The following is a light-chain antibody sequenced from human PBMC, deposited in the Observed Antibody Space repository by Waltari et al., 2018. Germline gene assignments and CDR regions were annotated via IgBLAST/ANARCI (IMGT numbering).Light chain of an antibody. CDR3: QQTYNIPRS. CDR1: QTIDTF. V-gene: IGKV1-39*01. CDR2: AAP. J-gene: IGKJ2*01. Sequence: DIQMTQSPSSLSASVGDRVTISCRASQTIDTFLNWYQQKPGTAPKLLIYAAPTLQGGVPSRFSGSGSGTDFTLTINSLQHEDFATYYCQQTYNIPRSFGQGTYLEIK.